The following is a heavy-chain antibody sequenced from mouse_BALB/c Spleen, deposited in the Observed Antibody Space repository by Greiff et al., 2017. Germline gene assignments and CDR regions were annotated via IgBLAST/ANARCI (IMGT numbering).Heavy chain of an antibody. Sequence: QVQLQQSGPGLVQPSQSLSITCTVSGFSLTSYGVHWVRQSPGKGLEWLGVIWIGGSTDYNAAFISRLSISKDNSKSQVFFKMNSLQANDTAIYYCARNQGGYYAWFAYWGQGTLVTVSA. V-gene: IGHV2-2*02. J-gene: IGHJ3*01. CDR3: ARNQGGYYAWFAY. CDR2: IWIGGST. CDR1: GFSLTSYG. D-gene: IGHD2-3*01.